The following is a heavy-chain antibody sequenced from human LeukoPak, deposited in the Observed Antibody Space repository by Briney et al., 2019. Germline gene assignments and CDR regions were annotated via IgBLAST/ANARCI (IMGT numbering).Heavy chain of an antibody. J-gene: IGHJ3*02. CDR3: ARRRYSGSYDAFDI. Sequence: SETLSLTCTVSGGSISGYYWSWLRQPPGKGLEWIGYIYYSGSTNYNPSLKSRVTISVDTSKNQFSLKLSSVTAADTAVYYCARRRYSGSYDAFDIWGQGTMVTVSS. V-gene: IGHV4-59*08. D-gene: IGHD1-26*01. CDR1: GGSISGYY. CDR2: IYYSGST.